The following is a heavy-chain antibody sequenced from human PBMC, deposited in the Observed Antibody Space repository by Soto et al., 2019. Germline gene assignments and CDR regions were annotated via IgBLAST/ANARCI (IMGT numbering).Heavy chain of an antibody. J-gene: IGHJ4*02. V-gene: IGHV1-18*04. CDR3: ARVDYYDSSGYYGY. CDR2: ISGYNGNT. Sequence: QVQLVQSGAEVKKPGASVKVSCKASGYTFTIYGISWVRQAPGQGLEWMGRISGYNGNTDYAQNLQDRVTLTTDASTSSVYMELRSLRSDDTAVYYCARVDYYDSSGYYGYWGQGTPITVSS. D-gene: IGHD3-22*01. CDR1: GYTFTIYG.